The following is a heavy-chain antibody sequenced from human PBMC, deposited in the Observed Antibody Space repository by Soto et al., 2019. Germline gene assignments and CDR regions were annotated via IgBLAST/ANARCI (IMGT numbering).Heavy chain of an antibody. D-gene: IGHD7-27*01. Sequence: GGSLRLSCAASGFTFSSYAMHWVRQAPGKGLEWVAVISYDGSNKYYADSVKGRFTISRDNSKNTLYLQMNRRRAEDTAVYYCGVSGEDAFDIWGQGTLV. V-gene: IGHV3-30*04. CDR2: ISYDGSNK. CDR1: GFTFSSYA. CDR3: GVSGEDAFDI. J-gene: IGHJ3*02.